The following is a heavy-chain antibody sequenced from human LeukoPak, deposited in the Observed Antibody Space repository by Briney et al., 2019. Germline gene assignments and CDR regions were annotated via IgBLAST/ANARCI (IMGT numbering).Heavy chain of an antibody. CDR2: IIPIFGTA. CDR3: ARDGVVTTHIDY. Sequence: SVRVSCKASGGTFSSYAISWVRQAPGQGLEWMGRIIPIFGTANYAQKFQGRVTITTDESTSTAYMELSSLRSEDTAVYYCARDGVVTTHIDYWGQGTLVTVSS. V-gene: IGHV1-69*05. D-gene: IGHD3-3*01. CDR1: GGTFSSYA. J-gene: IGHJ4*02.